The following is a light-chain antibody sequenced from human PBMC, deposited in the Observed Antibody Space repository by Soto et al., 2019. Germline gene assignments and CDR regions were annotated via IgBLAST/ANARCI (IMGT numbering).Light chain of an antibody. Sequence: QSALTQPPSASGPLDQSVPISCTGTTSIVGPYNYVSWYQQHAGKAPKLVIYEVTKRPSGVPDRFSGSKSANTASLTVSGLQAEDEADYYCSSFASSNTWVFGGGTKLTVL. V-gene: IGLV2-8*01. CDR2: EVT. CDR3: SSFASSNTWV. J-gene: IGLJ3*02. CDR1: TSIVGPYNY.